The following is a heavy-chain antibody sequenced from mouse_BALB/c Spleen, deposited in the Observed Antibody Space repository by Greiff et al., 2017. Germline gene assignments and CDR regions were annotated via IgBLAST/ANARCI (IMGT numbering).Heavy chain of an antibody. V-gene: IGHV5-4*02. CDR1: GFTFSDYY. D-gene: IGHD2-4*01. J-gene: IGHJ4*01. CDR2: ISDGGSYT. Sequence: EVKLQESGGGLVKPGGSLKLSCAASGFTFSDYYMYWVRQTPEKRLEWVATISDGGSYTYYPDSVKGRFTISRDNAKNNLYLQMSSLKSEDTAMYYCARDQRLRSGGYYAMDYWGQGTSVTVSS. CDR3: ARDQRLRSGGYYAMDY.